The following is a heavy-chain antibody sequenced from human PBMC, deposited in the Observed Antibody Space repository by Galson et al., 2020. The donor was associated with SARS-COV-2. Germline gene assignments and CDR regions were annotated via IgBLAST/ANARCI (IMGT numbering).Heavy chain of an antibody. CDR1: GFTFSSYA. Sequence: GGSLRLSCAASGFTFSSYAMSWVRQAPGKGLEWVSAISGSGGSTYYADSVKGRFTISRDNSKNTLYLQMNSLRAEDTAVYYCAKEVVLMVYAPDAFDIWGQGTMVTVSS. D-gene: IGHD2-8*01. J-gene: IGHJ3*02. CDR2: ISGSGGST. V-gene: IGHV3-23*01. CDR3: AKEVVLMVYAPDAFDI.